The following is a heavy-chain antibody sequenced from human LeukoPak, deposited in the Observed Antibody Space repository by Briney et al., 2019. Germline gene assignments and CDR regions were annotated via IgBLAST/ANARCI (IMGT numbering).Heavy chain of an antibody. CDR3: ARISRVATAGRRDY. CDR1: GDSVSSNSAA. Sequence: SQTLSLTCAISGDSVSSNSAAWNWIRQSPSRGLEWLGRTYYRSKWYDDYAVSVKSRITINPDTSKNQFSLQLNSVTPEDTAVYYCARISRVATAGRRDYWGQGTLVTVSS. J-gene: IGHJ4*02. V-gene: IGHV6-1*01. D-gene: IGHD6-13*01. CDR2: TYYRSKWYD.